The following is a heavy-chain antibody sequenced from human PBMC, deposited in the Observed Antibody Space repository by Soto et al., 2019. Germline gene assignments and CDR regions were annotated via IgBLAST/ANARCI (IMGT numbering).Heavy chain of an antibody. Sequence: QVQLQQWGAGLLKPSETLSLTCAVYGGSFSGYYWSWIRQPPGKGLEWIGEINHVGGTNYNPSLKSRLTLSVDTSKNQFSLKVNSVTAADTAVYYCVRGQKGYSSSWYVDWGQGTPVTVSS. V-gene: IGHV4-34*01. J-gene: IGHJ4*02. CDR3: VRGQKGYSSSWYVD. CDR1: GGSFSGYY. CDR2: INHVGGT. D-gene: IGHD6-13*01.